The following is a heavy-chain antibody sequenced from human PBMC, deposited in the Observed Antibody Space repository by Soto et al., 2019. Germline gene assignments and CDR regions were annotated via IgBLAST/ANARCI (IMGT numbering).Heavy chain of an antibody. CDR2: INPNSGDT. J-gene: IGHJ4*02. CDR1: GDTFIGYY. D-gene: IGHD4-17*01. V-gene: IGHV1-2*04. CDR3: AKDMGMTTVTTPPIFDY. Sequence: QVQLVQSGAEVKKPGASVKVSCKTSGDTFIGYYMHWVRQAPGQGLEWMGWINPNSGDTKYAQKLQGWVTMTRDTSVSTAYMELSRLKSDDTAVYYCAKDMGMTTVTTPPIFDYWGQGTLVTVSS.